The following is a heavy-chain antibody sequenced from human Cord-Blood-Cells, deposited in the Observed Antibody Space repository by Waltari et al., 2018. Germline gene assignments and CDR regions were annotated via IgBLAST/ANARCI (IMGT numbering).Heavy chain of an antibody. CDR2: IYSGGST. CDR1: GFTVSSNY. Sequence: EVQLVESGGGLIQPGGSRRLSCAASGFTVSSNYMSWVRQAPGKGLEWVSFIYSGGSTYYADSVKGRFTISRDNSKNTLYLQMNSLRAEDTAVYYCAREDSTGDGGDYWGQGTLVTVSS. CDR3: AREDSTGDGGDY. D-gene: IGHD1-1*01. V-gene: IGHV3-53*01. J-gene: IGHJ4*02.